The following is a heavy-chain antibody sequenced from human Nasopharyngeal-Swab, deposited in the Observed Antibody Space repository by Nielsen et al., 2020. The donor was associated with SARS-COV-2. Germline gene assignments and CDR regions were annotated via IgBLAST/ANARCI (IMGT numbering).Heavy chain of an antibody. CDR2: INPNSGGT. V-gene: IGHV1-2*04. D-gene: IGHD6-19*01. CDR1: GYTFTGYY. Sequence: ASVKVSCKASGYTFTGYYMHWVRQAPGQGLEWMGWINPNSGGTNYAQQFHGWVTMIRDTSISTAYMELSRLRSDDTAVYYCARDGIAVAGTDYYGMDVWGQGTTVTVSS. J-gene: IGHJ6*02. CDR3: ARDGIAVAGTDYYGMDV.